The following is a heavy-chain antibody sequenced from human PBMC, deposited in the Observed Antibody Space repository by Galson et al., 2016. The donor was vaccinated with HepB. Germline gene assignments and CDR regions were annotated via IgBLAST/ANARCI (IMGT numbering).Heavy chain of an antibody. J-gene: IGHJ4*02. V-gene: IGHV3-21*01. D-gene: IGHD6-13*01. CDR2: ITAGSSYI. CDR1: GFTFRSYK. CDR3: AREYSGSWYVLEY. Sequence: SLRLSCAGSGFTFRSYKMNWVRQAPGKGLEWVASITAGSSYIDYADSVKGRFTISRDNAQNSLNLQMNSLRDDDTAVYYCAREYSGSWYVLEYWGQGTLVTVSS.